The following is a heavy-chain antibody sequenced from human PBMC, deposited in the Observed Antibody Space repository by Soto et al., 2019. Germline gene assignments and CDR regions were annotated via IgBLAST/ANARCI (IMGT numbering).Heavy chain of an antibody. D-gene: IGHD6-19*01. Sequence: QVQLEQWGAGLLKPSETLSLTCAVYGGSFSGYYWSWIRQPPGKGREWLGEINHSGITDYNPSLKRGNTTSLDTSKKKPSMKLNSVTAADTAVYYCAIGPSMWLAAGAYWGQGTQVTVSS. CDR2: INHSGIT. CDR1: GGSFSGYY. CDR3: AIGPSMWLAAGAY. V-gene: IGHV4-34*01. J-gene: IGHJ4*02.